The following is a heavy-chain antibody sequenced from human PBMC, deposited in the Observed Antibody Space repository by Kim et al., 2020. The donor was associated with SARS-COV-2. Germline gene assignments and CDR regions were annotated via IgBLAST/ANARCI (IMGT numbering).Heavy chain of an antibody. CDR3: ARLPDINGWPFDY. CDR1: GASIISDY. J-gene: IGHJ4*02. V-gene: IGHV4-59*08. Sequence: SETLSLTCTISGASIISDYWTWIRQSPGKGLEWIGYISYNKRTGHNPSLKSRLSMSLDTSRNQFPLKLNSVTAADTAVYYCARLPDINGWPFDYRAQGTL. D-gene: IGHD6-25*01. CDR2: ISYNKRT.